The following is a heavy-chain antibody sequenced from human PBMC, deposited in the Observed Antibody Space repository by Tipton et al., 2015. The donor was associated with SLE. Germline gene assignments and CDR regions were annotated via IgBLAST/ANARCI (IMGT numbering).Heavy chain of an antibody. V-gene: IGHV4-38-2*01. Sequence: TLSLTCAVSGYSISSGYYWGWIRQPPGKGLEWIGTIYHSGSTYYNPSLKSRVTISVDTSKNQFSLKLSSVTAADTAVYYCARFSDSGVVIPYYFDYWGQGTLVTVSS. CDR1: GYSISSGYY. CDR2: IYHSGST. CDR3: ARFSDSGVVIPYYFDY. J-gene: IGHJ4*02. D-gene: IGHD3-3*01.